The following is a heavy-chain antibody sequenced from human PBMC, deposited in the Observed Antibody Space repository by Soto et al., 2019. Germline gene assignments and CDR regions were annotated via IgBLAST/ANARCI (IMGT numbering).Heavy chain of an antibody. J-gene: IGHJ6*02. CDR1: GFTFSSYA. Sequence: GGSLRLSCAASGFTFSSYAMSWVRQAPGKGLEWVSAIRGSGGSTYYADSVKGRFTISRDNSKNTLYLQMNSLRAEDTAVYYCAKAGRELLDYYYGMDVWGQGTTVTVSS. CDR3: AKAGRELLDYYYGMDV. D-gene: IGHD1-26*01. CDR2: IRGSGGST. V-gene: IGHV3-23*01.